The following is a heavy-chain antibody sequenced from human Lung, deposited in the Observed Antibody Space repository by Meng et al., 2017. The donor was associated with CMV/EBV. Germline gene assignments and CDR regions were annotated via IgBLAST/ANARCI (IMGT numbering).Heavy chain of an antibody. CDR2: VNPAGGDA. CDR1: GYTFTSYY. Sequence: ASXXVSCKASGYTFTSYYLHWIRQAPGQGLEWMGIVNPAGGDATYARTFEGRVTMTRDRSTDTVYLELNRLTPEDTAVYYCARGESIKYWGQGTVVTVSS. J-gene: IGHJ4*02. CDR3: ARGESIKY. D-gene: IGHD3-10*01. V-gene: IGHV1-46*01.